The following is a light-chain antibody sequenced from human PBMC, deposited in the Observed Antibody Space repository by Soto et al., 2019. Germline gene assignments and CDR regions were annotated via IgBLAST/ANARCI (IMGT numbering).Light chain of an antibody. CDR2: GAS. CDR1: QSVRSN. Sequence: EIVMTQSPATLSVSPGERATLSCRASQSVRSNLAWYQQKPGQAPRLLIYGASTRATGIPVRFRGSESGTEFTLTIGGLQSEDFAVYYCQQYNNWPRTFGQGTKVDIK. J-gene: IGKJ1*01. CDR3: QQYNNWPRT. V-gene: IGKV3-15*01.